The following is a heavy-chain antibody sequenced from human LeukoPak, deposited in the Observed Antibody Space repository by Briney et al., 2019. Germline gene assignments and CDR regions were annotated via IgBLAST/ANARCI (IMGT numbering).Heavy chain of an antibody. CDR3: ARGSVIYYYGSLGGVDY. CDR1: GGSISSYY. CDR2: IYYSGST. J-gene: IGHJ4*02. V-gene: IGHV4-59*08. Sequence: SETLSLTCAVSGGSISSYYWSWIRQPPGKGLEWIGYIYYSGSTNYNPSLKSRVTISVDTSKNQFSLKLSSVTAADTAVYYCARGSVIYYYGSLGGVDYWGQGTLVTVSS. D-gene: IGHD3-10*01.